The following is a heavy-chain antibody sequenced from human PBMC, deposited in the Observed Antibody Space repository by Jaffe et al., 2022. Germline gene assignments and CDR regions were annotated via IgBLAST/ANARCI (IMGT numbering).Heavy chain of an antibody. CDR3: AKYGGTSGDVVVVAPTIDD. D-gene: IGHD2-15*01. J-gene: IGHJ4*02. Sequence: QVQLQQSGPGLVKPSETLSLTCAVSGYSISSGYYWGWIRQPPGKGLEWIGSFYHGGTTYYNPSLKSRVTISVDTSKNQFSLELRSVTAADTAVYYCAKYGGTSGDVVVVAPTIDDWGQGTLVTVSS. CDR2: FYHGGTT. V-gene: IGHV4-38-2*01. CDR1: GYSISSGYY.